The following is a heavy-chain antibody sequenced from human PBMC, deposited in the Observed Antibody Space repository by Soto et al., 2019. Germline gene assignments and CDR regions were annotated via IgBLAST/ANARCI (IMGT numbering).Heavy chain of an antibody. D-gene: IGHD2-15*01. Sequence: EVQLLESGGGLVQPGGSLRLSCAASGFTFSSYAMSWVRQAPGKGLEWVSAISGSGGSTYYADSVKGRFTISRDNSKNTLYLQMNSLRAEDTALYYCAKDSELPKFYYYYGMDVWGQGTTVTVSS. J-gene: IGHJ6*02. CDR2: ISGSGGST. CDR1: GFTFSSYA. V-gene: IGHV3-23*01. CDR3: AKDSELPKFYYYYGMDV.